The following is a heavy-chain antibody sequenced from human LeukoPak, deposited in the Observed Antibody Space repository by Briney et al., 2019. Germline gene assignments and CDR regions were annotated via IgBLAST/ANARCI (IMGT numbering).Heavy chain of an antibody. CDR1: GFNVSTRY. J-gene: IGHJ4*02. CDR2: ISGGDYST. V-gene: IGHV3-23*01. CDR3: AKDPDSSGY. D-gene: IGHD3-22*01. Sequence: GGSLRLSCAASGFNVSTRYMSWVRQAPGKGLEWLSTISGGDYSTYYADSVKGRFTVSRDSSKNTLYLQMNSLRAEDTAVYYCAKDPDSSGYWGQGTLVTVSS.